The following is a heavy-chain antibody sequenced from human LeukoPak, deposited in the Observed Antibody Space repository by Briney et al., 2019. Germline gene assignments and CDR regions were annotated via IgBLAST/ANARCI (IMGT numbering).Heavy chain of an antibody. CDR1: GYTFTSYA. J-gene: IGHJ5*02. CDR2: INAGNGNT. D-gene: IGHD6-19*01. V-gene: IGHV1-3*01. Sequence: ASVKVSCKASGYTFTSYAMHWVRQAPGQRLEWMGWINAGNGNTKYSQKFQGRVTITRDTSASTAYMELSSLRSGDTAVYYCARDRAVAGTRWFDPWGRGTLVTVSS. CDR3: ARDRAVAGTRWFDP.